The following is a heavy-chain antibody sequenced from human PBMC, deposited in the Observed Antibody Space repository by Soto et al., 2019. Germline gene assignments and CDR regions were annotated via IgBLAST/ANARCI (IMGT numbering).Heavy chain of an antibody. D-gene: IGHD3-16*01. J-gene: IGHJ6*02. CDR2: VIPIFGTA. CDR1: GGTFSSYA. CDR3: ASDRFPFKIRRSFYGMDV. Sequence: QVQLVQSGAEVKKPGSSVQVSCKASGGTFSSYAISWVRQAPGQGREWMGVVIPIFGTANYAQKFQGRVTITADKYKSTAYMELSSLRSEDTAVYYCASDRFPFKIRRSFYGMDVWGQGTTVTVSS. V-gene: IGHV1-69*06.